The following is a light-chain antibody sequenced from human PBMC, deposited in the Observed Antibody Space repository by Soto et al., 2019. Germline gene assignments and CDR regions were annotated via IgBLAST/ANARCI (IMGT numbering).Light chain of an antibody. CDR1: QSININ. Sequence: EIGMTQSPATLSVSPGERATLSCRASQSININLAWYQQKPGQAPRLLIHGASTRATGLPARFSGSGSGTEFTLIISSLQSEDSAVYYCQQYDNWPLTLGQGTRLEIK. V-gene: IGKV3-15*01. J-gene: IGKJ5*01. CDR2: GAS. CDR3: QQYDNWPLT.